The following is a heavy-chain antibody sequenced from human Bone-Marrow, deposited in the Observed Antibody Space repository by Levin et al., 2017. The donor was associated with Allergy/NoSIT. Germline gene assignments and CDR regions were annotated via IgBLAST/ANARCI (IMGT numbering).Heavy chain of an antibody. CDR2: LRGTNT. V-gene: IGHV3-23*01. CDR3: AKDAGSSCWPLFDY. J-gene: IGHJ4*02. Sequence: GGSLRLSCAASGFTFSSYDMGWVRQAPGKGLEWVSSLRGTNTFYADSVKGRFTISRDNYENRLYLQMNSLRAEDTAIYFCAKDAGSSCWPLFDYWGQGTLVTVSS. D-gene: IGHD6-19*01. CDR1: GFTFSSYD.